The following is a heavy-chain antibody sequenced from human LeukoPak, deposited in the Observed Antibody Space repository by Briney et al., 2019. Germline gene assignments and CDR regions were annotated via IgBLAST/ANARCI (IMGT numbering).Heavy chain of an antibody. J-gene: IGHJ4*02. CDR1: GYTLTTYA. D-gene: IGHD1-26*01. CDR2: INTNTGNP. CDR3: ARNSISGSYVHFDY. Sequence: GASVKVSCKASGYTLTTYAMNWVRQAPGQGLEWMGWINTNTGNPTYAQGFTGRVVFSLDTSVSTAYLQISSLKAEDTAVYYCARNSISGSYVHFDYWGQGTLVTVSS. V-gene: IGHV7-4-1*02.